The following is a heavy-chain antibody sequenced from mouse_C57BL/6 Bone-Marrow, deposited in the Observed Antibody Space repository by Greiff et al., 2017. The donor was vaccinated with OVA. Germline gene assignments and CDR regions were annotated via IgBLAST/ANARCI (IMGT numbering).Heavy chain of an antibody. Sequence: EVQVVESGGDLVKPGGSLKLSCAASGFTFSSYGMSWVRQTPDKRLEWVATISSGGSYTYYPDSVKGRFTISRDNAKNTLYLQMSSLKSEDTAMYYCARRVYYSWFAYWGQGTLVTVSA. CDR3: ARRVYYSWFAY. CDR2: ISSGGSYT. D-gene: IGHD2-1*01. J-gene: IGHJ3*01. CDR1: GFTFSSYG. V-gene: IGHV5-6*01.